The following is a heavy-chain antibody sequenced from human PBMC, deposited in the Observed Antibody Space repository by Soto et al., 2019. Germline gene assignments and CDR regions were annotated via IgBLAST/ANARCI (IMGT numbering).Heavy chain of an antibody. CDR3: ARDLSETAILSYGMDV. CDR2: ISYDGSNK. Sequence: VQLVESGGGVVQPGRSLRLSCAASGFTFSSYAMHWVRQAPGKGLEWVAVISYDGSNKYYADSVKGRFTISRDNSKNTLYLQMNSLRAEDTAVYYCARDLSETAILSYGMDVWGQGTTVTVSS. D-gene: IGHD3-3*01. CDR1: GFTFSSYA. J-gene: IGHJ6*02. V-gene: IGHV3-30-3*01.